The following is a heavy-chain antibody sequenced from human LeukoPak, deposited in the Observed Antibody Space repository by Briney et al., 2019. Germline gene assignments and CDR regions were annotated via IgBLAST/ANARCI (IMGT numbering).Heavy chain of an antibody. J-gene: IGHJ4*02. D-gene: IGHD6-19*01. Sequence: HPGGSLRLSCAASGFTFSSYGMHWVRQAPGKGLEWVAFIRYDGSNKYYADSAKGRFTISRDNSKNTLYLQMNSLRAEDTAVYYCARSSGWYPTFDYWGQGTLVTVSS. CDR1: GFTFSSYG. CDR2: IRYDGSNK. CDR3: ARSSGWYPTFDY. V-gene: IGHV3-30*02.